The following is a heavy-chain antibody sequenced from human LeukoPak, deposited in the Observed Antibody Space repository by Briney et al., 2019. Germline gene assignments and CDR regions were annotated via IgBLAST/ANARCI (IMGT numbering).Heavy chain of an antibody. CDR1: GGSISSGDYY. D-gene: IGHD3-10*01. Sequence: PSETLSLTCTVSGGSISSGDYYWSWIRQPPGKGLEWIGCIFYIGSTYYNPSLKSRVTISVDTSKNQFSLKLSSVTAADTAVCYCARGSYYYGSGSYFVDYWGQGTLVTVSS. CDR3: ARGSYYYGSGSYFVDY. V-gene: IGHV4-30-4*08. CDR2: IFYIGST. J-gene: IGHJ4*02.